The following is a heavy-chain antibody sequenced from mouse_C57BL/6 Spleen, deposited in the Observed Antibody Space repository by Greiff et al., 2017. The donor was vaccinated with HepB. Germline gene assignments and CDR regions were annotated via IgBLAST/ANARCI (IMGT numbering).Heavy chain of an antibody. J-gene: IGHJ2*01. V-gene: IGHV1-82*01. CDR3: ARWGFYYGRDYFDY. D-gene: IGHD1-1*01. CDR1: GYAFSSSW. CDR2: IYPGDGDT. Sequence: ESGPELVKPGASVKISCKASGYAFSSSWMNWVKQRPGKGLEWIGRIYPGDGDTNYNGKFKGKATLTADKSSSTAYRQLSSLTSEDSAVYCCARWGFYYGRDYFDYWGQGTTLTVSS.